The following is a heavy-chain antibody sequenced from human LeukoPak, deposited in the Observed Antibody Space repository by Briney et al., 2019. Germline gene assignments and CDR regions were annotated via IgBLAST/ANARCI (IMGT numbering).Heavy chain of an antibody. V-gene: IGHV4-39*01. D-gene: IGHD6-13*01. Sequence: SETLSLTCTVSGGSLSGSSYYWGWLRQPPGKGLEGIGSIYYSGSTYYNPFLKSRVTISVDTSKNQFSLKLSSVTAADTAVYYCARRRQQRAANWFDPWGQGTLVTVSS. CDR2: IYYSGST. J-gene: IGHJ5*02. CDR1: GGSLSGSSYY. CDR3: ARRRQQRAANWFDP.